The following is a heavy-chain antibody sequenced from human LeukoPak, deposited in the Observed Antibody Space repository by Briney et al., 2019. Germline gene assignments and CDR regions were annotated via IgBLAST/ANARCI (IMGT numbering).Heavy chain of an antibody. CDR3: VRSLRSADF. CDR2: ISTDGSQT. V-gene: IGHV3-74*01. CDR1: GLTFSNYW. J-gene: IGHJ4*02. Sequence: GGSLRLSCEASGLTFSNYWMHWVRQAPGKGLMWVSQISTDGSQTFYADSVKGRFTISRDNAKNTLFLQMDSLRPEDTAVYYCVRSLRSADFWGQGTLVTVSS.